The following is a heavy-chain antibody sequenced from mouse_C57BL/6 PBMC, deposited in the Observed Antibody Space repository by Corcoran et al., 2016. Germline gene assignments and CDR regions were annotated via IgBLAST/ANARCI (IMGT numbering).Heavy chain of an antibody. V-gene: IGHV1-76*01. CDR2: IYPGSGNT. CDR3: ARDNYGSSPPMDY. CDR1: GYTFTDYY. Sequence: QVQLKQSGAELVRPGASVKLSCKASGYTFTDYYINWVKQRPGQGLEWIARIYPGSGNTYYNEKFKGKATLTAEKSSSTAYMQLSSLTSEDSAVYFCARDNYGSSPPMDYWGQGTSVTVSS. D-gene: IGHD1-1*01. J-gene: IGHJ4*01.